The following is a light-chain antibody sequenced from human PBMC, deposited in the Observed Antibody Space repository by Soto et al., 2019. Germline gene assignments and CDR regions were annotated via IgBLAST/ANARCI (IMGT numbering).Light chain of an antibody. J-gene: IGKJ4*01. CDR1: QSVSSSY. Sequence: DIVLTQSPCTLSLSPGERATLSCRASQSVSSSYFAWYQQKPGQDPRLLLYGAANRATSIPDRFSGSGSGTDFTLTIYRLEPEEYVVYYCRQYGSYTLLTFGRGTKVDIK. V-gene: IGKV3-20*01. CDR2: GAA. CDR3: RQYGSYTLLT.